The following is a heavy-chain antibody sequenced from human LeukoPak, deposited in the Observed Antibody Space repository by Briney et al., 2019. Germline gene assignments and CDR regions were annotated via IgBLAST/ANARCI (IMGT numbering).Heavy chain of an antibody. D-gene: IGHD2-15*01. CDR1: GFTFSSHW. V-gene: IGHV3-74*03. CDR2: INSDGSST. CDR3: ARGLEYCSGGSCYWYFDL. J-gene: IGHJ2*01. Sequence: GGSQRLSCAASGFTFSSHWKHWVRQAPGKGLVWVSHINSDGSSTTYADSVKGRFTVSRDNAKNTLYLQVDSLRAEDTAVYYCARGLEYCSGGSCYWYFDLWGRGTLVTVSS.